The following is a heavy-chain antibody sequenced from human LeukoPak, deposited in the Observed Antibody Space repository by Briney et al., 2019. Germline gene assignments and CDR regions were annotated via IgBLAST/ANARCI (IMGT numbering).Heavy chain of an antibody. V-gene: IGHV4-61*02. Sequence: PSQTLSLTCIVSGDSISSGSYYWSWIRQPAGKGLEWIGRIYTSGSTNYNPSLKSRVTISVDTSKNQFSLKLSSVTAADTAVYYCVREEYYSDNSGYYPDFWGQGTLVTVSS. CDR1: GDSISSGSYY. D-gene: IGHD3-22*01. CDR2: IYTSGST. CDR3: VREEYYSDNSGYYPDF. J-gene: IGHJ4*02.